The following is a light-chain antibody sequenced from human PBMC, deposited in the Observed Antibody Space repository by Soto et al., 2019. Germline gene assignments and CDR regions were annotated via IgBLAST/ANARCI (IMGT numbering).Light chain of an antibody. CDR2: GSS. CDR1: QYINSNF. V-gene: IGKV3-20*01. J-gene: IGKJ4*01. Sequence: EIVLTQSPGTLSLSPGEGATVSCRASQYINSNFLAWYQQKPGQAPRLLIYGSSSRATGIPDRFSGSGSGTDFSLSISRLEAEDFAVYYCQQYGTSPLTFGGGTTVEIK. CDR3: QQYGTSPLT.